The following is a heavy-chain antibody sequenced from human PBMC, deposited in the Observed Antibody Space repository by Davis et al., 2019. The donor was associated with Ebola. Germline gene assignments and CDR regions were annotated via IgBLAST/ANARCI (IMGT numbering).Heavy chain of an antibody. D-gene: IGHD3-9*01. CDR3: ARDFDGGNYYFDY. CDR1: GGSFSSHP. J-gene: IGHJ4*02. V-gene: IGHV1-69*13. CDR2: IIPIFDTP. Sequence: SVKVSCKTSGGSFSSHPISWVRQAPRQGLEWMGGIIPIFDTPHYAQKFQGRITITADASTSTAYMELSSPRSEDTATDFCARDFDGGNYYFDYWGPGTPVTVSS.